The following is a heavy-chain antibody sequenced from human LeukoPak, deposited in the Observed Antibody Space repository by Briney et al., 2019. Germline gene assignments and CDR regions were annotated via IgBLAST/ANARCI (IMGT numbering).Heavy chain of an antibody. CDR2: MYYSGNT. CDR3: ARRGSGASLEYYFDL. D-gene: IGHD1-14*01. J-gene: IGHJ2*01. CDR1: GGSVSSGNYY. Sequence: SETLSLTCTVSGGSVSSGNYYWSWIRQPPGKGLEWIGYMYYSGNTNSNPSLNSRVTISVDTSKNQFSLKLSSVTAADTAVYYCARRGSGASLEYYFDLWGRGTLVTVSS. V-gene: IGHV4-61*01.